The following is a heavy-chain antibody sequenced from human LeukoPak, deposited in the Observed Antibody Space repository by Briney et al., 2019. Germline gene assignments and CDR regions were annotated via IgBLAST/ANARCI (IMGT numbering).Heavy chain of an antibody. D-gene: IGHD1-26*01. CDR1: GGSISSSSYY. Sequence: PSETLSLTCTVSGGSISSSSYYWGWIRQPPGKGLEWIGSIYYSGITYYNPSLKSRVTISVDTSKNQFSLRLSSVAAADTAVYYCARRGSYYEFHYWGQGTLVTVSS. CDR2: IYYSGIT. J-gene: IGHJ4*02. V-gene: IGHV4-39*01. CDR3: ARRGSYYEFHY.